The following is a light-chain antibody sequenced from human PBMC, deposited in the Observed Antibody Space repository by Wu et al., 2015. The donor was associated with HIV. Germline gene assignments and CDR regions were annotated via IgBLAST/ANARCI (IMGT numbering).Light chain of an antibody. V-gene: IGKV1-5*03. Sequence: QMTQSPSSLSAFIGDRVTLTCRASQSISNSLAWYQKKPGNPPKLLIYRASALESGVPSRFSGSGSETEFTLTVTRLQPDDFATYFCQQYHDSSPTFGGGTRV. J-gene: IGKJ4*01. CDR3: QQYHDSSPT. CDR2: RAS. CDR1: QSISNS.